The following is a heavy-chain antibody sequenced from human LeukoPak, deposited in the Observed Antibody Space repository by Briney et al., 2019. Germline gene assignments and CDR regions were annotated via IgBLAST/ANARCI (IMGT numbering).Heavy chain of an antibody. CDR2: IKEDGSER. CDR1: AFIFSGHW. V-gene: IGHV3-7*03. Sequence: PGGSLRLSCEASAFIFSGHWLNWVRQTPGKGLEWVASIKEDGSERQYVDSVKGRFSISRDNAKGSLFLQLNSLRAEDTAVYYCARDTYRFFDLWGRGTLVTVSS. J-gene: IGHJ2*01. CDR3: ARDTYRFFDL.